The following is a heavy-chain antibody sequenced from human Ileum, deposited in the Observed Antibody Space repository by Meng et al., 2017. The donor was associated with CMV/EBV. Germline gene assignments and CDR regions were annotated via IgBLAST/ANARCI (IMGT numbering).Heavy chain of an antibody. CDR1: ISSGDYY. J-gene: IGHJ5*02. V-gene: IGHV4-31*02. Sequence: ISSGDYYCSWLRQLPGRGLEWIGYIHYRGTTYYNPSLKSRLTMSVDTSNNQFSLKLGSVTAADTAVYFCARGKYCSGPKCYVDLFDPWGQGTLVTVSS. CDR2: IHYRGTT. CDR3: ARGKYCSGPKCYVDLFDP. D-gene: IGHD2-2*01.